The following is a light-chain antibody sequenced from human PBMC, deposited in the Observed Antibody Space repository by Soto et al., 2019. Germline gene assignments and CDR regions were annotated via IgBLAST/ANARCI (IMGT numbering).Light chain of an antibody. Sequence: QSVLTQPASVSGSPGQSITISCTGTSSDVDGYNYVSWYQQHPGKALKLMIYEVSNRPSGVSNRFSGSKSGNTASLTISGLQAEDEADYYCSSYTSSSTPVFGGGTKLTVL. CDR3: SSYTSSSTPV. V-gene: IGLV2-14*01. J-gene: IGLJ2*01. CDR2: EVS. CDR1: SSDVDGYNY.